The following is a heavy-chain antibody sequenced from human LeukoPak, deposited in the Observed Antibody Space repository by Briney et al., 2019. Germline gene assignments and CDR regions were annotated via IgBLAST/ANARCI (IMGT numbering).Heavy chain of an antibody. D-gene: IGHD3-22*01. CDR1: GYNFISYD. CDR3: ARRKGYDSSAHYYFDY. Sequence: GESLKISFKASGYNFISYDIGWVRQMPGKGLEWMGIIYPGDSESRYSPSFQGQVIMSADNSISTAYLQWSSLKASDTAMYYCARRKGYDSSAHYYFDYWGQETLVTVSS. V-gene: IGHV5-51*01. J-gene: IGHJ4*02. CDR2: IYPGDSES.